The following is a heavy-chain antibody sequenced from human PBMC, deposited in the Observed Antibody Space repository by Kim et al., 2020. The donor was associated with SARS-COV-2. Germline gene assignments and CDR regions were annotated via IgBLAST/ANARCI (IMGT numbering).Heavy chain of an antibody. CDR3: VRDIRQVGATHYFDY. D-gene: IGHD1-26*01. Sequence: DSVKGRFAVSRDTATNSLYLQMYTLRVEDTAVYYCVRDIRQVGATHYFDYWGQGALVTVSS. V-gene: IGHV3-11*01. J-gene: IGHJ4*02.